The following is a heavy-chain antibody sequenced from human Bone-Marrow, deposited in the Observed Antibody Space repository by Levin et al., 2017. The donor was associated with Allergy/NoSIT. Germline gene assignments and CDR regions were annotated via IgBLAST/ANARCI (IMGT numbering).Heavy chain of an antibody. CDR3: ARGLFTNHYDFWSGDQSNWYFDL. D-gene: IGHD3-3*01. V-gene: IGHV4-34*01. Sequence: SCAVYGGSFSGYYWSWIRQPPGKGLEWIGEINHSGSTNYNPSLKSRVTISVDTSKNQFSLKLSSVTAADTAVYYCARGLFTNHYDFWSGDQSNWYFDLWGRGTLVTVSS. J-gene: IGHJ2*01. CDR1: GGSFSGYY. CDR2: INHSGST.